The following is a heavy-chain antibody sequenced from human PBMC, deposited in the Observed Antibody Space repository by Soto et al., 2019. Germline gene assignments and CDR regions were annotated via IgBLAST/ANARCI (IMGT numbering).Heavy chain of an antibody. CDR1: GVSLTSHY. V-gene: IGHV4-59*11. J-gene: IGHJ6*02. CDR2: IYYSGST. CDR3: ARLRDRSGTASIYNGMDV. D-gene: IGHD3-22*01. Sequence: SETLSLTCRVSGVSLTSHYWTWIRQSPGKGLEWIGYIYYSGSTNYSPSLKSRLTMSIDTPSNQFSLNLSSVTAADTAIYYCARLRDRSGTASIYNGMDVWGPGTMVTAP.